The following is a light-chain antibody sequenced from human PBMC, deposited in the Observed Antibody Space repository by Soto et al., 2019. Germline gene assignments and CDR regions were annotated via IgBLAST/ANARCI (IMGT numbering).Light chain of an antibody. CDR2: DVT. J-gene: IGLJ1*01. V-gene: IGLV2-14*01. CDR3: CSYTSSTTYV. Sequence: QSALTQPASVSGSPGQSIAISCTGTSSDVGGFNYVSWYQQHPDKAPKLVIYDVTNRPSGISDRFSGSKSGNTASLTISGLQAEDEADYYCCSYTSSTTYVFGTGTKLTVL. CDR1: SSDVGGFNY.